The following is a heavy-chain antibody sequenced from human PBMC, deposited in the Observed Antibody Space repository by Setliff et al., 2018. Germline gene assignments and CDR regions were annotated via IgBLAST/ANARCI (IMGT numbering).Heavy chain of an antibody. CDR1: GYSFTSYW. D-gene: IGHD3-22*01. CDR2: IYPGDSDT. Sequence: GESLKISCKGSGYSFTSYWIGWVRQMPGKGLEWMGIIYPGDSDTRYSPSFQGQVTISADKSISTAYLQWSSLKASDTAMYYCASTLYYYDSSGYGAFEIWGQGTMVTVSS. V-gene: IGHV5-51*01. J-gene: IGHJ3*02. CDR3: ASTLYYYDSSGYGAFEI.